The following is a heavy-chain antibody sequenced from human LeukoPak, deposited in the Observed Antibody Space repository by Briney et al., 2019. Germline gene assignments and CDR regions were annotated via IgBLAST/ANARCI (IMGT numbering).Heavy chain of an antibody. D-gene: IGHD1-26*01. CDR2: IDHSGST. Sequence: SETLSLTCAVYGGSFSDYYWNWIRQPPGKGLEWIGNIDHSGSTNYNPSLRSRVSISVDTSKNQFSLKLSSVTAADTAVYYCARHSGSYYYYYYMDVWGKGTTVTVSS. CDR3: ARHSGSYYYYYYMDV. J-gene: IGHJ6*03. CDR1: GGSFSDYY. V-gene: IGHV4-34*01.